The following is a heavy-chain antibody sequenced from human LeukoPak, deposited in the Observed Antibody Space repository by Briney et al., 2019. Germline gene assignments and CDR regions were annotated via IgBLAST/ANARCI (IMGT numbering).Heavy chain of an antibody. CDR3: AKGLSRYSSSWNALGLRRTKDAFDI. J-gene: IGHJ3*02. CDR1: GFTFDDYA. D-gene: IGHD6-13*01. V-gene: IGHV3-30*18. Sequence: PGGSLRLSCAASGFTFDDYAMHWVRRAPGKGLEWVAVISYDGSNKYYADSVKGRFTIPRHNSKNTLYLQMNRLRGEDTAVYYCAKGLSRYSSSWNALGLRRTKDAFDIWGQGTMVTVSS. CDR2: ISYDGSNK.